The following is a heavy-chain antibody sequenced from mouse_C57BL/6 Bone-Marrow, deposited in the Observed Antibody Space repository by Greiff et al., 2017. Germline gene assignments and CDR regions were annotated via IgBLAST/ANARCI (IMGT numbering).Heavy chain of an antibody. V-gene: IGHV1-22*01. CDR3: ARSNGFAY. CDR1: GYTFTDYN. CDR2: INPNNGGT. Sequence: EVKLMESGPELVKPGASVKMSCKASGYTFTDYNMHWVKQSHGKSLEWIGYINPNNGGTSYNQKFKGKATLTVNKSSSPAYMELRSLTSEDSAVYYCARSNGFAYWGQGTLVTVSA. J-gene: IGHJ3*01. D-gene: IGHD2-5*01.